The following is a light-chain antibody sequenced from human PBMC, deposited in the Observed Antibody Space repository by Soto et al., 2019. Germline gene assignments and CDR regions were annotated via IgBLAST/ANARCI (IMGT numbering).Light chain of an antibody. J-gene: IGKJ5*01. CDR2: DAS. Sequence: EIVMTLYPDTLSVSPGETVTLPCRARQSVGSYLAWYQQKPGQAPRLLIYDASNRATGIPARFSGSGSGTDFTLTISSLEPEHFAVYYCQQRSNWPITFGQGTRLEI. CDR3: QQRSNWPIT. CDR1: QSVGSY. V-gene: IGKV3-11*01.